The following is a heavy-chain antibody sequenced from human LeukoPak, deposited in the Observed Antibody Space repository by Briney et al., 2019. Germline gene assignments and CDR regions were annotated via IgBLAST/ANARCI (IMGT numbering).Heavy chain of an antibody. D-gene: IGHD1-26*01. J-gene: IGHJ4*02. CDR1: GFTFSSYG. CDR3: AKTSGSYYMIDY. Sequence: GGSLRLSCAASGFTFSSYGMHWVRQAPGKGLEWVAAISYDGSNKYYADSVKGRFTISRDNSKNTLYLQMNSLRAVDTAVYYCAKTSGSYYMIDYWGQGTLVTVSS. V-gene: IGHV3-30*18. CDR2: ISYDGSNK.